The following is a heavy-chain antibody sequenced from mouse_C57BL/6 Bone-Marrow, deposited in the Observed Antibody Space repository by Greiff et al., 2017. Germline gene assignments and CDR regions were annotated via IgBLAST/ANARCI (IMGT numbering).Heavy chain of an antibody. CDR2: IYPRDGST. J-gene: IGHJ2*01. CDR1: GYTFTDHT. D-gene: IGHD2-1*01. Sequence: QVQLQQSDAELVKPGASVKISCKVSGYTFTDHTIHWMKQRPEQGLEWIGYIYPRDGSTKYNEKFKGKATLTADKSSSTAYMQLNSLTSEDSAVYFCARVDGYGNYVSYCDYGGQGTTLTVSS. V-gene: IGHV1-78*01. CDR3: ARVDGYGNYVSYCDY.